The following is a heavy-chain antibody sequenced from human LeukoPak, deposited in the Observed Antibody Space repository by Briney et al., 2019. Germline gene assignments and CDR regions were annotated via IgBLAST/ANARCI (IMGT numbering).Heavy chain of an antibody. CDR2: IYYSGST. Sequence: SETLSLTCTVSGGSISSYYWSWIRQPPGKGLEWIGYIYYSGSTNYNPSLKSRVTISVDTSKNQFSLKLSSVTAADTAVYYCARAPDIDSSGYLDYWGQGTLVTVSS. D-gene: IGHD3-22*01. V-gene: IGHV4-59*01. CDR3: ARAPDIDSSGYLDY. CDR1: GGSISSYY. J-gene: IGHJ4*02.